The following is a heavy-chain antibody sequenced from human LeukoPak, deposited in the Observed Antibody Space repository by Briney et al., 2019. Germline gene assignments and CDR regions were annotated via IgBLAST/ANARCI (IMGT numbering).Heavy chain of an antibody. J-gene: IGHJ3*02. CDR1: GGSISSGSYY. V-gene: IGHV4-61*02. Sequence: SQTLSLTCTVSGGSISSGSYYWSWIRQPAGKGLEWIGRIYTSGSTNYNPSLKSRVTISVDTSKNQFSLKLSSVNAADTAVYYCARVSGYCSGGSCPPVGIWGQGTMVTVSS. CDR3: ARVSGYCSGGSCPPVGI. D-gene: IGHD2-15*01. CDR2: IYTSGST.